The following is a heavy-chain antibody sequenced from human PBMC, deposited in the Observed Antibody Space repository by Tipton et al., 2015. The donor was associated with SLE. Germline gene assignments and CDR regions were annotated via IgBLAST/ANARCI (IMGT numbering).Heavy chain of an antibody. J-gene: IGHJ6*03. CDR2: INWDGSST. CDR3: AKGFGEYPDYDMDI. D-gene: IGHD3-10*01. V-gene: IGHV3-43D*03. Sequence: SLRLSCAASGFIFDDYAMHWVRQVPRKGLEWLCLINWDGSSTYYADSVKGRFTITRGNSKNSLYLEMRSLRIEDSALYYCAKGFGEYPDYDMDIWGIGTTVTVSS. CDR1: GFIFDDYA.